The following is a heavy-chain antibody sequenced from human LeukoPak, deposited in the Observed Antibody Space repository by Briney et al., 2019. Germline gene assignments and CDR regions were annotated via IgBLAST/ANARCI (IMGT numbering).Heavy chain of an antibody. CDR2: ISYDGSNK. D-gene: IGHD1-26*01. CDR3: ARDYSGSYFDY. Sequence: GGSLRLSCAASGFTFSCYAMHWVRQAPGKGLEWVAVISYDGSNKYYADSVKGRFTISRDNSKNTLYLQMNSLRAEDTAVYYCARDYSGSYFDYWGQGTLVTVSS. J-gene: IGHJ4*02. CDR1: GFTFSCYA. V-gene: IGHV3-30-3*01.